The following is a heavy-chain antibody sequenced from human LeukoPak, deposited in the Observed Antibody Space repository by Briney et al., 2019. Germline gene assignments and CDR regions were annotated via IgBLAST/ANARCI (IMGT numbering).Heavy chain of an antibody. Sequence: GGSLRLSCATSGFSFSNFWMSWVRQAPGRGLQWVANIHPEGNEKYHVESVKGRFIISRDNARSLLFLQMNGLRVEDTAVYYCARGDDFSGDHWGQGTLVTVSS. CDR1: GFSFSNFW. V-gene: IGHV3-7*04. CDR2: IHPEGNEK. J-gene: IGHJ4*02. CDR3: ARGDDFSGDH. D-gene: IGHD1-1*01.